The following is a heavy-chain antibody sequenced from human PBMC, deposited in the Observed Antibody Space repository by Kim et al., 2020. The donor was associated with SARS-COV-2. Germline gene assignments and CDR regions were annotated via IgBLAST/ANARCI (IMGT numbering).Heavy chain of an antibody. Sequence: GGSTYYADSVKGRFTISRDNSKNTLYLQMSSLRAEDTAVYYCVKAPDGDVWGQGTTVTVSS. V-gene: IGHV3-64D*09. CDR3: VKAPDGDV. CDR2: GGST. J-gene: IGHJ6*02.